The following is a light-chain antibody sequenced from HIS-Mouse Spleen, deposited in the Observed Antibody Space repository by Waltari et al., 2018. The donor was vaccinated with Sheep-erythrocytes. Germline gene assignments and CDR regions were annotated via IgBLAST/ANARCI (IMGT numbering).Light chain of an antibody. CDR3: SSYTSSSTSWV. CDR2: DVS. CDR1: SSDVGGYNY. Sequence: QSALTQPASVSGSPGQSITISCTGTSSDVGGYNYVSWYQQHPGKAPKLMIHDVSNRPSGVSTRFSGSKSGNTASLTISGLQAEDEADYYCSSYTSSSTSWVFGGGTKLTVL. V-gene: IGLV2-14*03. J-gene: IGLJ3*02.